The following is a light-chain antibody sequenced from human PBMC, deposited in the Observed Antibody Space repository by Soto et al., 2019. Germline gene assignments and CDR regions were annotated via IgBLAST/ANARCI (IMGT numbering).Light chain of an antibody. V-gene: IGLV3-27*01. Sequence: SSELTQPSSVSVSPGQTARITCSGNLVAKKYARWFQQKPGQAPVLVIYKDRERPSGIPERFSGSSSGTTVTLTISGAQLEDEADYYCYSGTDSIYVFGTGTKLTVL. J-gene: IGLJ1*01. CDR3: YSGTDSIYV. CDR1: LVAKKY. CDR2: KDR.